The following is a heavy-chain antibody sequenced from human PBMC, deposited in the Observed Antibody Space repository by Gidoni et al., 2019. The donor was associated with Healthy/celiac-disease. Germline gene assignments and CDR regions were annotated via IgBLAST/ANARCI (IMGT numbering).Heavy chain of an antibody. V-gene: IGHV3-9*01. CDR2: ISWNSGSI. CDR1: GFTFDDYA. Sequence: EVQLVESGGGLVQPGRSLRLSCAASGFTFDDYAMHWVRQAPGKGLEWVSGISWNSGSIGYADSVKGRFTISRDNAKNSLYLQMNSLRAEDTALYYCAKLVCSSTSCHPDCWGQGTLVTVSS. D-gene: IGHD2-2*01. J-gene: IGHJ4*02. CDR3: AKLVCSSTSCHPDC.